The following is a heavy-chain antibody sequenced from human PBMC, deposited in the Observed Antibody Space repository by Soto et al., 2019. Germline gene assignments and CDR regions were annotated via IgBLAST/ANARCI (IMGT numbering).Heavy chain of an antibody. CDR2: IGSSGGYI. Sequence: GSLRLSCAVSGFIFSDFSMNWVRQAPGKGLEWVASIGSSGGYIFYADSVKGRFTISRDNAKKSLDLQINSLRAEDTAVYYCAREKKHQSLGGRFGMDVWGQGTTVTVSS. J-gene: IGHJ6*02. D-gene: IGHD2-2*01. CDR1: GFIFSDFS. V-gene: IGHV3-21*01. CDR3: AREKKHQSLGGRFGMDV.